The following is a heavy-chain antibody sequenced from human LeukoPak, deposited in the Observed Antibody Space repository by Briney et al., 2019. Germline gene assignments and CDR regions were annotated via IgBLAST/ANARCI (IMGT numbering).Heavy chain of an antibody. D-gene: IGHD2-8*01. CDR2: ISSSGSTI. J-gene: IGHJ3*02. CDR1: GGSFSGYY. CDR3: ARVLGCTNGVCHDAFDI. Sequence: LSLTCAVYGGSFSGYYWSWIRQAPGKGLEWVSYISSSGSTIYYADSVKGRFTISRDNAKNSLYLQMNSLRAEDTAVYFCARVLGCTNGVCHDAFDIWGQGTVVTVSS. V-gene: IGHV3-11*04.